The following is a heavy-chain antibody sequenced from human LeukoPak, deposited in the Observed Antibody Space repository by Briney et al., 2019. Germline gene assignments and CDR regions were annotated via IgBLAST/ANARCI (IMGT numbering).Heavy chain of an antibody. CDR1: GFTFSSYA. CDR2: ISYDGSKK. Sequence: GRSLRLSCAASGFTFSSYAMHWVRQAPGKWLEWVPVISYDGSKKYYADSVKGRFTISRDNSKNTMYVQMNSLRIEDTAVYYCARDFPNWGRDDYFDYWGQGTLVTVSS. V-gene: IGHV3-30-3*01. D-gene: IGHD7-27*01. CDR3: ARDFPNWGRDDYFDY. J-gene: IGHJ4*02.